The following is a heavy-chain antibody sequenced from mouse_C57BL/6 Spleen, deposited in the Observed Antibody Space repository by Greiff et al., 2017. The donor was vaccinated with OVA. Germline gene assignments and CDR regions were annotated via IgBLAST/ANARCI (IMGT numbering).Heavy chain of an antibody. J-gene: IGHJ3*01. V-gene: IGHV1-20*01. CDR1: GYSFTGYF. CDR2: INPYNGDT. D-gene: IGHD1-1*01. Sequence: EVHLVESGPELVKPGDSVKISCKASGYSFTGYFMNWVMQSHGKSLEWIGRINPYNGDTFYNQKFKGKATLTVDKSSSTAHMELRSLTSEDSAVYYCVATEGIAYWGQGTLVTVSA. CDR3: VATEGIAY.